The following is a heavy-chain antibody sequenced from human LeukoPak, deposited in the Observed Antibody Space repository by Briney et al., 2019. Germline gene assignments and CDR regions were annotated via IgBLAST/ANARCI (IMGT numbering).Heavy chain of an antibody. D-gene: IGHD5-12*01. J-gene: IGHJ4*02. V-gene: IGHV4-39*07. CDR3: ARDPTYSGYDLAVIDY. Sequence: PGGSLTLSCAASGFTFTSYWMSWIRQPPGKGLEWIGSIYYSGSTYYNPSLKSRVTISVDTSKNQFSLKLSSVTAADTAVYYCARDPTYSGYDLAVIDYWGQGTLVTVSS. CDR1: GFTFTSYW. CDR2: IYYSGST.